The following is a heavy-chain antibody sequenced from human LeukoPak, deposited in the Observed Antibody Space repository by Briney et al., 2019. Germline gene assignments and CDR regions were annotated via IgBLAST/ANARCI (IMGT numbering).Heavy chain of an antibody. J-gene: IGHJ4*02. Sequence: PSQTLSLTXTVSGGSISSGDYYWSWIRQPPGEGLEWIGYIYYSGSTYYNPSLKSRVTISVDTSKNQFSLKLSSVTAADTAVYYCARADFWSGPVDYWGQGTLVTVPS. D-gene: IGHD3-3*01. CDR2: IYYSGST. CDR1: GGSISSGDYY. CDR3: ARADFWSGPVDY. V-gene: IGHV4-30-4*08.